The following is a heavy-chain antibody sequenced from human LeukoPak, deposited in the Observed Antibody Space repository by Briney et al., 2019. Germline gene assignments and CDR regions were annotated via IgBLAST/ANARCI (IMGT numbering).Heavy chain of an antibody. V-gene: IGHV1-2*02. J-gene: IGHJ5*02. D-gene: IGHD2-21*01. Sequence: GASVKVSCKASGYTFTGYYMHWVRQAPGQGLEWMGWINPNSGGTNYAQKFQGRVTMTRDTSISTAYMELSRLRSDDTAVYYCARDVVGLLGWNSVRFDPWGQGTLVTVSS. CDR1: GYTFTGYY. CDR3: ARDVVGLLGWNSVRFDP. CDR2: INPNSGGT.